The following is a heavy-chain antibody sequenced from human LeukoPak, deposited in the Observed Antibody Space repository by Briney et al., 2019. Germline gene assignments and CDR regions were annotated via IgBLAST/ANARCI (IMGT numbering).Heavy chain of an antibody. CDR1: GYPFINIS. CDR2: IYTGDTDT. D-gene: IGHD2-2*01. J-gene: IGHJ5*02. V-gene: IGHV5-51*01. CDR3: GRYVVPRRDPHKCLDA. Sequence: GESLEISWQRLGYPFINISSAWGRQMPGKGLEWGQIIYTGDTDTRYSPSFQGQVPISAHKSTGTAYLQRSSLKASDAAMYYCGRYVVPRRDPHKCLDAWGQGTLVTVSS.